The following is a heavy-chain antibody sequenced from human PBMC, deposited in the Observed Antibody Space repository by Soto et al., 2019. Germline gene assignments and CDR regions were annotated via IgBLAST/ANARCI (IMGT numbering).Heavy chain of an antibody. CDR1: GGSISSSSYY. D-gene: IGHD6-19*01. V-gene: IGHV4-39*01. CDR3: ARHEGLAEGRGWYNHNWFDP. J-gene: IGHJ5*02. Sequence: KPSETLSLTCTVSGGSISSSSYYWGWIRQPPGKGLEWIGSIYYSGSTYYNPSLKSRVTISVDTSKNQFSLKLSSVTAADTAVYYCARHEGLAEGRGWYNHNWFDPWGQGTLVTVSS. CDR2: IYYSGST.